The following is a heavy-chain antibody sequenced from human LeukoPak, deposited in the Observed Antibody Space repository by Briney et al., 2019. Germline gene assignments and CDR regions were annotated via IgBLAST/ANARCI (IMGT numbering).Heavy chain of an antibody. D-gene: IGHD1-26*01. CDR1: GFTFSSYG. J-gene: IGHJ4*02. CDR3: AKRGAEVGETVAPGDY. V-gene: IGHV3-23*01. Sequence: GGSLRLSCAASGFTFSSYGMHWVRQAPGKGLEWVSGIGGSGSAYYADSVKGRFSISRDNSKNTLYLQMDNLRAEDTAVYYCAKRGAEVGETVAPGDYWGQGTLVTVSS. CDR2: IGGSGSA.